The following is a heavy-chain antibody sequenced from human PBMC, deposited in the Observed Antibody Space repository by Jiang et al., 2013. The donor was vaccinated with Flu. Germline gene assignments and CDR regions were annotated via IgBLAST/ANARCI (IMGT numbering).Heavy chain of an antibody. CDR3: ARTRTPWGYCSSTSCYCPFDP. CDR1: GFTFRSYT. D-gene: IGHD2-2*01. V-gene: IGHV3-21*01. CDR2: ISSSSSYI. J-gene: IGHJ5*02. Sequence: VQLLESGGGLVKPGGSLRLSCAASGFTFRSYTMNWVRQAPGKRLEWVSSISSSSSYIYYADSVKGRFTISRDNAKNSLYLQMNSLSAEDTAVYYCARTRTPWGYCSSTSCYCPFDPWGQGTVVTVSS.